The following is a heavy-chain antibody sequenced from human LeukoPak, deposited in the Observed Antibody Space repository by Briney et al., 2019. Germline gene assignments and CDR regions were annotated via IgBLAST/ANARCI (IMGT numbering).Heavy chain of an antibody. CDR3: ARDGRPSAPGGYQFDY. CDR2: IRYDGGNQ. CDR1: GFTFSSYG. D-gene: IGHD2-2*01. J-gene: IGHJ4*02. V-gene: IGHV3-30*02. Sequence: GGSLRLSCAASGFTFSSYGIHWVRQAPGKGLEWVAFIRYDGGNQYYADSVKGRFTISRDNSKNTLYVQMNSLRVEDTTVYYCARDGRPSAPGGYQFDYWGQGTLVTVSS.